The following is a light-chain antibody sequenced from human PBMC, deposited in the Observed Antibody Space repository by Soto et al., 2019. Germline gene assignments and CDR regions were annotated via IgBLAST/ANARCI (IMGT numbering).Light chain of an antibody. J-gene: IGKJ1*01. CDR1: QSISSW. CDR3: QQYNTYWT. Sequence: IQMTQSPFTLSASVGDRVAITCRASQSISSWLAWYQQKPGKAPKLLIYDASRLQSGVPSRFSGSGSGTEFTLIISSLQTDDFATYYCQQYNTYWTFGQGTKVDIK. V-gene: IGKV1-5*01. CDR2: DAS.